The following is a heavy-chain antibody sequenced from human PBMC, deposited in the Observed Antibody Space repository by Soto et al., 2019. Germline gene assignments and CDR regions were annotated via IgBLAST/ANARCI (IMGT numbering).Heavy chain of an antibody. CDR2: ISYDGSNK. CDR3: ARDPNRRLSRTFDY. CDR1: GFTFSSYA. D-gene: IGHD3-16*02. J-gene: IGHJ4*02. V-gene: IGHV3-30-3*01. Sequence: GGSLRLSCAASGFTFSSYAMHWVRQAPGKGLEWVAVISYDGSNKYYADSVKGRFTISRDNSKNTLYLQMNSLRAEDTAVYYCARDPNRRLSRTFDYWGQGTLVTVSS.